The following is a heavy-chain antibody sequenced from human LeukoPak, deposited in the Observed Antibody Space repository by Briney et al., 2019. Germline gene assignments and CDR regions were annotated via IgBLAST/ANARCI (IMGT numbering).Heavy chain of an antibody. CDR2: ISGSGGST. J-gene: IGHJ4*02. Sequence: GASLRLSCAASGFTFTTYAISWFGQAQGKGLEWVSAISGSGGSTYYADSVKGRFTISRDNSKNTLYLQMNSLRAEDTAVYYCAKVGIVGAAYFDYWGQGTLVTVSS. CDR1: GFTFTTYA. CDR3: AKVGIVGAAYFDY. D-gene: IGHD1-26*01. V-gene: IGHV3-23*01.